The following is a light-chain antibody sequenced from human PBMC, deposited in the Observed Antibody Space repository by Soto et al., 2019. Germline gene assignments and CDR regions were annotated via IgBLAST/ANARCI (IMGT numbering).Light chain of an antibody. Sequence: QCALTQPASVSGSPGQSITISCTGTSCDVGSYNLVTWYQQHPGKAPKLMIYEGSKRPSGVSNRFSGSKSGNTASLTISGLQAEDEADYYCCSYAGSSTSVVFGGGTKVTAL. CDR3: CSYAGSSTSVV. CDR1: SCDVGSYNL. J-gene: IGLJ2*01. CDR2: EGS. V-gene: IGLV2-23*01.